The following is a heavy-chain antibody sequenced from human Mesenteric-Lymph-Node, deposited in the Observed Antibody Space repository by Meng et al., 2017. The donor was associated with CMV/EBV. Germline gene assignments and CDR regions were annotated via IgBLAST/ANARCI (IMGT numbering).Heavy chain of an antibody. Sequence: ASGVTFRSYWMHWVRQDPGEGLVWVSHINSDGGTTNYADSVKGRFTISRDNAQNTLYLQMNSLRAEDTAVYYCATDLSYDYGWWGGYWGQGTLVTVSS. CDR3: ATDLSYDYGWWGGY. CDR1: GVTFRSYW. J-gene: IGHJ4*02. D-gene: IGHD4/OR15-4a*01. V-gene: IGHV3-74*01. CDR2: INSDGGTT.